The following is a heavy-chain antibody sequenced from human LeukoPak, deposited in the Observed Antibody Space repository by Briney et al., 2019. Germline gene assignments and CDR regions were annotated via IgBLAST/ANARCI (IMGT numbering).Heavy chain of an antibody. Sequence: ASVKVSCKASGYTFTNCGITWVRQAPGQGLEWMGWISAYNGDTHYAQKLQGRVAMTTDTSTRTVYMELRSLRHDDTAVYYCARGLDLGSRGYYYFDYHYYYMDVWGKGTTVAVSS. D-gene: IGHD3-22*01. CDR3: ARGLDLGSRGYYYFDYHYYYMDV. J-gene: IGHJ6*03. CDR2: ISAYNGDT. V-gene: IGHV1-18*01. CDR1: GYTFTNCG.